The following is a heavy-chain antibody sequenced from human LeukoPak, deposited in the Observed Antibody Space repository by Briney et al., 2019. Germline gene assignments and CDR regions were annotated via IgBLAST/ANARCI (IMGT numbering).Heavy chain of an antibody. V-gene: IGHV4-39*01. CDR1: GGSITTSSYD. J-gene: IGHJ4*02. Sequence: SETLSLTCTVSGGSITTSSYDWGWIRQPPGKGLEWIGSMYYSGSTNYNPSLESRVTISVDTSENQFSLKLSSVTAADTAVYYCARRRRYSSTWYPFGYWGQGTLVTVSS. D-gene: IGHD6-13*01. CDR3: ARRRRYSSTWYPFGY. CDR2: MYYSGST.